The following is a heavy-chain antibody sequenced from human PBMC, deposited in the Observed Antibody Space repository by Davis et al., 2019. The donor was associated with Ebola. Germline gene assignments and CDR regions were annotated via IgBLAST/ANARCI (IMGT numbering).Heavy chain of an antibody. CDR3: ARDYDSYGFGYYYYYGMDV. CDR1: GFTFSSYS. CDR2: ISSSSSTI. J-gene: IGHJ6*02. Sequence: GESLKISCAASGFTFSSYSMNWVRQAPGKGLEWVSYISSSSSTIYYADSVKGRFTISRDNAKNSLYLQMNSLRDEDTAVYYCARDYDSYGFGYYYYYGMDVWGQGTTVTASS. V-gene: IGHV3-48*02. D-gene: IGHD5-18*01.